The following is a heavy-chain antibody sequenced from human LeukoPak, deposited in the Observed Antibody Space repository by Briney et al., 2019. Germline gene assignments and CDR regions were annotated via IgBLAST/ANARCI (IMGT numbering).Heavy chain of an antibody. Sequence: PGGSLRLSCVASGFTFSSYSMNWVRQAPGKGLEWVSAISSRSNYIYYADSVKGQFTISRDNAKNSLYVQMNSLRAEDTAVYYCARIVAAAPYGMDVWGQGTTVTVSS. J-gene: IGHJ6*02. CDR1: GFTFSSYS. D-gene: IGHD6-25*01. V-gene: IGHV3-21*01. CDR2: ISSRSNYI. CDR3: ARIVAAAPYGMDV.